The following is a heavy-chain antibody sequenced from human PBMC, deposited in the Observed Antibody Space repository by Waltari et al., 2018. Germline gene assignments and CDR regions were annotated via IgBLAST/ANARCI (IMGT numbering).Heavy chain of an antibody. V-gene: IGHV5-51*01. CDR1: GYSFTSYW. J-gene: IGHJ5*02. Sequence: EVQLVQSGAEVKKPGESLKISCKGSGYSFTSYWLGWVRQMPGKGLEWMGIIYPGDSDTRYSPSFQGQVTISADKSISTAYLQWSSLKASDTAMYYCARHIIWDGVANWFDPWGQGTLVTVSS. CDR3: ARHIIWDGVANWFDP. D-gene: IGHD2-8*01. CDR2: IYPGDSDT.